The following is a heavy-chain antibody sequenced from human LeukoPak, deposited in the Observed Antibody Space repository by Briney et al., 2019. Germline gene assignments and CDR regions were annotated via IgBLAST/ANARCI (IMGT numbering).Heavy chain of an antibody. J-gene: IGHJ5*02. D-gene: IGHD2-2*01. CDR3: AREGYCSSTTCFFRFDP. Sequence: PSETLSLTCAVYGGSFSGYYWSWIRQPPGKGLEWIGEINHSGSTNYNPSLKSRVTISVDTSKNQFSLKLSSVTAADTAVYYCAREGYCSSTTCFFRFDPWGQGTLVTVSS. V-gene: IGHV4-34*01. CDR1: GGSFSGYY. CDR2: INHSGST.